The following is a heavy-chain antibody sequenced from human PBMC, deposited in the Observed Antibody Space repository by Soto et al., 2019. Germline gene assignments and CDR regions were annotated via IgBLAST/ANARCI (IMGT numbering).Heavy chain of an antibody. J-gene: IGHJ5*02. V-gene: IGHV4-39*07. CDR1: GGSISSSSYY. D-gene: IGHD3-22*01. Sequence: PSETLSLTCTVSGGSISSSSYYWGWIRQPPGKGLEWIGSIYYSGSTYYNPSLTSRVTISVDTSKNQFSLKLSSVTAADTAVYYCARYYFDNSGYSNWFDPWGRGTLVTVSS. CDR3: ARYYFDNSGYSNWFDP. CDR2: IYYSGST.